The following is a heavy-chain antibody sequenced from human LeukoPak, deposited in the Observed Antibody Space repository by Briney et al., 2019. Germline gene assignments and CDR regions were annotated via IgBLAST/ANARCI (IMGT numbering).Heavy chain of an antibody. CDR2: IYPXDXST. J-gene: IGHJ4*02. V-gene: IGHV1-46*01. CDR3: ARDQEGFDY. CDR1: GYTFTSNY. Sequence: ASVKVSCTASGYTFTSNYIHWVRQAPGQGLEWMGMIYPXDXSTXXXXXXQXRXXVTRDXSTSTVHMELSGLRSEDTAVYYCARDQEGFDYWGQGTLVTVSS.